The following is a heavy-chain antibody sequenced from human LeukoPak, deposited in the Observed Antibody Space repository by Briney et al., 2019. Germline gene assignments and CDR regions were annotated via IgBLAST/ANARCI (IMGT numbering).Heavy chain of an antibody. D-gene: IGHD3-10*01. CDR1: GFTFGSYW. J-gene: IGHJ5*02. CDR3: ARDLDGSGNYHWFDP. Sequence: GGSLRLSCAASGFTFGSYWRTWFRQAPGKGRGWFSRVNGDGSRTSNADSVKGRFTISRDNAKNTLYLQMNSLRAEDTAVYYCARDLDGSGNYHWFDPWGQGTLVTVSS. CDR2: VNGDGSRT. V-gene: IGHV3-74*01.